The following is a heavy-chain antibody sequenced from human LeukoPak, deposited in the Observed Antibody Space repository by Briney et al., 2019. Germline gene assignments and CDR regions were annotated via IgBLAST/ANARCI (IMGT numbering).Heavy chain of an antibody. Sequence: GSLRLSCAASGFNFRDYSMNWVRQAPGKGLEWVGEIYHSGSTNYNPSLKSRVTISVDKSKNQFSLKLSSVTAADTAVYYCARLLQPYYYDSSGHSHDAFDIWGQGTMVTVSS. CDR3: ARLLQPYYYDSSGHSHDAFDI. J-gene: IGHJ3*02. D-gene: IGHD3-22*01. CDR2: IYHSGST. V-gene: IGHV4-4*02. CDR1: GFNFRDYSM.